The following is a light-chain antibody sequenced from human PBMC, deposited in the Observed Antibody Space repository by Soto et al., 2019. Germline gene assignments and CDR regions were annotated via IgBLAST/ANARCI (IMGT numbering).Light chain of an antibody. CDR1: TGAVTSGHY. CDR3: LLCDSTAVV. V-gene: IGLV7-46*01. Sequence: QAVVTQEPSLTVSPGGTVTLTCGSRTGAVTSGHYPYWFQQKPGQAPRTLIYDTSNKHSWTPARFSGSLLGGKAALTLSGAQPEDEAEYYCLLCDSTAVVFGGGTKVTVL. CDR2: DTS. J-gene: IGLJ2*01.